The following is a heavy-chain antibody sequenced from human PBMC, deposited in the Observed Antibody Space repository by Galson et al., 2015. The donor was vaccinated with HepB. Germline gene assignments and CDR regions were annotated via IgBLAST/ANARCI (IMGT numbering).Heavy chain of an antibody. J-gene: IGHJ4*02. V-gene: IGHV3-30-3*01. D-gene: IGHD2-21*02. CDR2: ISYDGSNK. CDR3: ASHFEVTWTLL. Sequence: SLRLSCAASGFTFSSYAMHWVRQAPGKGLEWVAVISYDGSNKYYADSVKGRFTISRDNSKNTLYPQMNSLRAEDTAVYYCASHFEVTWTLLWGQGTLVTVSS. CDR1: GFTFSSYA.